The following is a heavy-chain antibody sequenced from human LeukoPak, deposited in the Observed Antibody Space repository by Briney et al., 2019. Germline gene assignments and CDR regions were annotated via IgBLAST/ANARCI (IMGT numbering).Heavy chain of an antibody. CDR1: GFTVSSNY. J-gene: IGHJ4*02. V-gene: IGHV3-53*01. D-gene: IGHD1-26*01. CDR2: IHIGGDT. CDR3: ARDLVGATVPD. Sequence: GSLRLSCAASGFTVSSNYMTWVRQAPGKGLEWVSVIHIGGDTYYADSVKGRFTISRDNSKNTLYLQMNSLRVEDTAVYYCARDLVGATVPDWGQGTLVTVSS.